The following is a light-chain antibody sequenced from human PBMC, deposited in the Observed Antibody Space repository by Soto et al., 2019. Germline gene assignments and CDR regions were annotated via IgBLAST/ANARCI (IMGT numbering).Light chain of an antibody. Sequence: QSALTQPASVSGSPGQSITISCTGTSSDVGGAYNYVSWYQQHPGKAPKLMIYEVIHRPSGVSDRFSGSRSANTASLTISGLQAQDEADYYCSSYSSNNILSYVFGTGTKVTVL. CDR1: SSDVGGAYNY. J-gene: IGLJ1*01. CDR2: EVI. V-gene: IGLV2-14*01. CDR3: SSYSSNNILSYV.